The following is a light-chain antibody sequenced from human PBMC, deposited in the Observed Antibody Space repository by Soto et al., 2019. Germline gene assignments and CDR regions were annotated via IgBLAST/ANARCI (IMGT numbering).Light chain of an antibody. CDR2: GAS. J-gene: IGKJ2*01. CDR3: QQSYTFPYT. Sequence: DIQMTQSPSSLSAAAGDRVTITCRASQSISHYLNWYQQKPGKAPKLLLYGASTLQSGVPSRFSGSGPGTDFTLAIDILQPEDFATYYCQQSYTFPYTFGQGTKLEIK. CDR1: QSISHY. V-gene: IGKV1-39*01.